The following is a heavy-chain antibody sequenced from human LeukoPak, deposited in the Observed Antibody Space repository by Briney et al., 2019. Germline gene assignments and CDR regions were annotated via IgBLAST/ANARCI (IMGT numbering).Heavy chain of an antibody. D-gene: IGHD3-22*01. V-gene: IGHV7-4-1*02. CDR2: INTNTGNP. J-gene: IGHJ4*02. Sequence: ASVKVSCKASGYTFTNLAMNWVRQAPGQGLEWMGWINTNTGNPTYAQGFTGRFVFSLDTSVSTAYLQISSLKAEDTAVYYCARDSWARYYYDSSDYWGQGTLVTVSS. CDR1: GYTFTNLA. CDR3: ARDSWARYYYDSSDY.